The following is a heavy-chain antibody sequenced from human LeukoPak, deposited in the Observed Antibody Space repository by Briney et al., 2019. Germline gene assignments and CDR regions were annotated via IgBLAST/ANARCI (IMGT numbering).Heavy chain of an antibody. CDR1: GGSIRGYF. Sequence: PSETLSLTCTVSGGSIRGYFWTWIRQPPGKGLEWIGYIYHSGSTNYNPSLKSRVTIAVDTSKNQFSLRLNSVTAADTAVYYCAMAYSSSWYYFDYWGQGTLVTVSS. V-gene: IGHV4-59*01. CDR3: AMAYSSSWYYFDY. J-gene: IGHJ4*02. D-gene: IGHD6-13*01. CDR2: IYHSGST.